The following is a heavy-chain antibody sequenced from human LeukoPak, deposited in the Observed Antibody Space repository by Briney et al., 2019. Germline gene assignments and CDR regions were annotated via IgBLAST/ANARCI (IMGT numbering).Heavy chain of an antibody. CDR2: INHSGST. J-gene: IGHJ4*02. CDR3: ASRYYDSSGYMLGDDY. V-gene: IGHV4-34*01. D-gene: IGHD3-22*01. CDR1: GGSISSYY. Sequence: SETLSLTCTVSGGSISSYYWSWIRQPPGKGLEWRGEINHSGSTNYNPSLKSRVTISVDTSKTQFSLKLSSVTAADTAVYYCASRYYDSSGYMLGDDYWGQGTLVTVSS.